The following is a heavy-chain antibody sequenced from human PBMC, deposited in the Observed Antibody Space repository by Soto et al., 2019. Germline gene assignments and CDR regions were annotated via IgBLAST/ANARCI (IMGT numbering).Heavy chain of an antibody. V-gene: IGHV3-23*01. CDR1: GFTFSSYA. Sequence: EVQLLESGGGLVQPGGSLRLSCAASGFTFSSYAMSWVCQAPGKGLEWVSAISGGGSTFYADSVKGRFTISRDNSKNTLYLQMNSLRAEDTAVYYCAKEKDYDYVWGSYRYTSDYWGQGTLVTVSS. CDR3: AKEKDYDYVWGSYRYTSDY. D-gene: IGHD3-16*02. CDR2: ISGGGST. J-gene: IGHJ4*02.